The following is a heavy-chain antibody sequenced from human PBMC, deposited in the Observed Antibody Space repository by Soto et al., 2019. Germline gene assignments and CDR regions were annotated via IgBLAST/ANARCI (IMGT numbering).Heavy chain of an antibody. CDR2: IYSSGST. D-gene: IGHD3-10*01. J-gene: IGHJ5*02. CDR3: ARRVTGGGERFDP. V-gene: IGHV4-30-4*01. CDR1: GASISSGDYY. Sequence: QVQLQESGPGLVEPSQTLSLTCSVSGASISSGDYYWTWIRQPPGKGLEWIGYIYSSGSTNYNPSLRSRVTMSKDTSKNQFSLHLSSVTVPDTAVYYCARRVTGGGERFDPWGQGTLVTVSS.